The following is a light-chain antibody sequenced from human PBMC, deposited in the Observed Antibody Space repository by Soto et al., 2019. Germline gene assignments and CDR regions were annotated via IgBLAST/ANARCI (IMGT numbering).Light chain of an antibody. Sequence: ESVLTQSPRTLCLSPGERATLSCRASQSVSNNYLAWYQQKPGQAPRLLIYGASNRATGIPDRVSGSGSGTDFTLTISRLEPEDFAVYYCQQYGSSGTFGQGTKVDI. CDR1: QSVSNNY. CDR3: QQYGSSGT. CDR2: GAS. J-gene: IGKJ1*01. V-gene: IGKV3-20*01.